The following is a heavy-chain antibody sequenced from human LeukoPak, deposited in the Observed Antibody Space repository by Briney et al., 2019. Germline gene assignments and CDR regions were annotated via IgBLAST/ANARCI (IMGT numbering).Heavy chain of an antibody. CDR3: ARGPRYYGSGTYYFDY. D-gene: IGHD3-10*01. Sequence: SETLSLTCTVSGGSISSYYWSWIRQPPGKGLEWIGYIYYSGSTNYNPSLKSRVTISVDTSKNQFSLKLSSVTAADTAVYYCARGPRYYGSGTYYFDYWGQGTLVTVSS. J-gene: IGHJ4*02. CDR1: GGSISSYY. V-gene: IGHV4-59*01. CDR2: IYYSGST.